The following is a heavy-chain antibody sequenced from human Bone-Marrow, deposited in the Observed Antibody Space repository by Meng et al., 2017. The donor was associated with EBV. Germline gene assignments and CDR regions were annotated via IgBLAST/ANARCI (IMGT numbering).Heavy chain of an antibody. CDR3: AKHGSGSYYNWDYFDY. CDR1: GFTFSSYA. Sequence: EVQLLESGRGLVQPGGSLRLSCAASGFTFSSYAMSWVRQAPGKGLEWVSAISGSGGSTYYADSVKGRFTISRDNSKNTLYLQMNSLRAEDTAVYYCAKHGSGSYYNWDYFDYWGQGTLVTVAS. V-gene: IGHV3-23*01. J-gene: IGHJ4*02. D-gene: IGHD3-10*01. CDR2: ISGSGGST.